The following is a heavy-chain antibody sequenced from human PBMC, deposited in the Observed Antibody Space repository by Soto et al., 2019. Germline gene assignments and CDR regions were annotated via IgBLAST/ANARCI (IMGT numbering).Heavy chain of an antibody. CDR2: ISAYNGNT. Sequence: QVQLVQSGAEVKKPGASVKVSCKASGYTFTSYGISWVRQAPGQGLEWMGWISAYNGNTNYAQKLQGRVTMTTDPSTSTAYMELRSLRSDDTAVYYCARDEEGYCSSTSCYAFDYWGQGTLVTVSS. D-gene: IGHD2-2*01. J-gene: IGHJ4*02. CDR3: ARDEEGYCSSTSCYAFDY. CDR1: GYTFTSYG. V-gene: IGHV1-18*01.